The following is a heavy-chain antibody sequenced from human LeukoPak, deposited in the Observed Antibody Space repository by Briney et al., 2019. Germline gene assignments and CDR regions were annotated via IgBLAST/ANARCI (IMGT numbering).Heavy chain of an antibody. J-gene: IGHJ6*02. CDR3: ARTDLRVRGPLNYYYYGMDV. Sequence: KPSETLSLTCTVSGGSVSIYYWSWIRQPPGKGLEWIGYMYYTGSTNYNPSLKRRVTISVDTSKNQFSLKLSSVTAADTAVYYCARTDLRVRGPLNYYYYGMDVWGQGTTVTVSS. CDR2: MYYTGST. V-gene: IGHV4-59*02. D-gene: IGHD3-10*01. CDR1: GGSVSIYY.